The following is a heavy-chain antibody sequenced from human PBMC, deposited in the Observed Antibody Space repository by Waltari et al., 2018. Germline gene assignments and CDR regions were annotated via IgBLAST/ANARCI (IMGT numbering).Heavy chain of an antibody. V-gene: IGHV4-39*01. J-gene: IGHJ4*02. Sequence: QLQLQESGPGLVKPSETLSLTCTVSGGSISSSSYYWGWIRQPPGKGLEWIGSIYYSGSTYYNPSLKSRVTISVDTSKNQFSLKLSSVTAADTAVYYCARHRLRVGEWGDYWGQGTLVTVSS. D-gene: IGHD3-16*01. CDR3: ARHRLRVGEWGDY. CDR1: GGSISSSSYY. CDR2: IYYSGST.